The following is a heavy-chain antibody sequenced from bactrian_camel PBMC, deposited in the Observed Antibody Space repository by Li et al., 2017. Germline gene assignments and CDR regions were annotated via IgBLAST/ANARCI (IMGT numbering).Heavy chain of an antibody. D-gene: IGHD3*01. J-gene: IGHJ4*01. CDR2: IYTNGGST. CDR1: GFSVHRWH. V-gene: IGHV3-2*01. CDR3: AAGRAGCPIPPATTYDY. Sequence: QVQLVESGGNLVQPGRSLRLSCAPSGFSVHRWHMSWVRQGPGKGLEWVASIYTNGGSTYYADSMKGRFTVSFDNAKNTVYLEMNSLKPEDTGVYYCAAGRAGCPIPPATTYDYYAQGTQVTVS.